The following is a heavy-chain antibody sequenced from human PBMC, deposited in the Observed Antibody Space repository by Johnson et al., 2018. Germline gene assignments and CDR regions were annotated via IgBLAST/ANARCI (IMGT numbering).Heavy chain of an antibody. CDR3: AITFGDYNFLPFDG. CDR1: GGSITSGDYY. V-gene: IGHV4-30-4*01. Sequence: QVQLQESGPGLVKPSQTLSLTCIVSGGSITSGDYYWGWIRQPPGKGLEWVGYIFHSGITYYNPSLKSRATISVDPSKNPFPLKLNSVPAADTAVYYCAITFGDYNFLPFDGWGQGTMVTVSS. J-gene: IGHJ3*01. D-gene: IGHD4-17*01. CDR2: IFHSGIT.